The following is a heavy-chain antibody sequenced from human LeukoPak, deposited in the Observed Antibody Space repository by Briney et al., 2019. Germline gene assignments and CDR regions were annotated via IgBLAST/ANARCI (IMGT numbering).Heavy chain of an antibody. CDR3: AVQYCGGDCYPLYFDY. CDR1: GYLFTSYW. V-gene: IGHV5-51*01. D-gene: IGHD2-21*02. J-gene: IGHJ4*02. CDR2: IYPCDSDT. Sequence: GGSLKISCQCPGYLFTSYWIGWVRQLPGKGLEWMGIIYPCDSDTRYSPSFQGQVTISADKSLSTAYLQWSSLKASDTAMYYCAVQYCGGDCYPLYFDYWGQGTLVTVSS.